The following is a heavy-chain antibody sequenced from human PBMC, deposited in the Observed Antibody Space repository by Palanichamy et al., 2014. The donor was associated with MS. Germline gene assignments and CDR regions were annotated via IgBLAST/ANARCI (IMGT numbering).Heavy chain of an antibody. J-gene: IGHJ3*02. CDR1: GFTFDDYA. D-gene: IGHD3-10*01. CDR3: AKDMGFGEAYDAFDI. V-gene: IGHV3-9*01. Sequence: EVQLVESGGGLVQPGRSLRLSCAASGFTFDDYAMHWVRQAPGKGLEWVSGISWNSGSIGYADSVKGRFTISRDNAKNSLYLQMNSPRAEDTALYYCAKDMGFGEAYDAFDIWGQGTMVTVSS. CDR2: ISWNSGSI.